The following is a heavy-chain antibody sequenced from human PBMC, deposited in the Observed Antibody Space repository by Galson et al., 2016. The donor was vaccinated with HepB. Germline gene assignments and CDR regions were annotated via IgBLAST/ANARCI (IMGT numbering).Heavy chain of an antibody. CDR1: GLTFSSHA. Sequence: SLRLSCAASGLTFSSHAMSWVRQAPGQGLEWVSSISISGDTTHYADSVQGRFTISRDNSKNTLYLQMNSLRAEDTAVYYCVRGSTAPDIWDKGTTVTVSS. CDR2: ISISGDTT. D-gene: IGHD3-16*01. J-gene: IGHJ6*04. CDR3: VRGSTAPDI. V-gene: IGHV3-23*01.